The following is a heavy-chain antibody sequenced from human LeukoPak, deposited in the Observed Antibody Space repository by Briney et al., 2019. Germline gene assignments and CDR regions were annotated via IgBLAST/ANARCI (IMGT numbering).Heavy chain of an antibody. V-gene: IGHV3-23*01. J-gene: IGHJ4*02. CDR3: ARQYAPGYCSGGSCYRCDY. CDR1: GLTPSSCG. Sequence: GGSLRLSCAASGLTPSSCGMSWVRQAPGKGLEWVSAISGSGDGTYYADSVKGRFTISRDNSKNTLYLQMNSLRAEDTAVYYCARQYAPGYCSGGSCYRCDYWGQGTLVTVSS. D-gene: IGHD2-15*01. CDR2: ISGSGDGT.